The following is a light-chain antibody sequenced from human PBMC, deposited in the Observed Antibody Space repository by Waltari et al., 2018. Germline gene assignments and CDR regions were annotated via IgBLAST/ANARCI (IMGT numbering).Light chain of an antibody. CDR1: GSDVGDYNY. CDR2: DVT. CDR3: CSYAGTWV. V-gene: IGLV2-11*01. J-gene: IGLJ3*02. Sequence: QSALTQPRSVSGSPGQSVTISCTGSGSDVGDYNYVSWYQQHPGKAPKVVIYDVTKRPPGVPDRFSGSRSGNSASLTISGLQAEDEADYYCCSYAGTWVFGVGTKLTVL.